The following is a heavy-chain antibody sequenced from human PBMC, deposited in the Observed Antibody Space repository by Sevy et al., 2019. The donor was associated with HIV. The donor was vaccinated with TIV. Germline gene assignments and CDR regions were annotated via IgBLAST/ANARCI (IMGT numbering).Heavy chain of an antibody. CDR1: GYTLSELS. CDR2: FDPEDDET. J-gene: IGHJ4*02. Sequence: GASAKVSCMVSGYTLSELSMHWVRQAPGKGLEWMGSFDPEDDETIYAQKFQGRVTMTEDTSTDTAYMELNNLRSEDTAVYYCATTKDYYDSSGSPFDYWGQGTLVTVSS. D-gene: IGHD3-22*01. CDR3: ATTKDYYDSSGSPFDY. V-gene: IGHV1-24*01.